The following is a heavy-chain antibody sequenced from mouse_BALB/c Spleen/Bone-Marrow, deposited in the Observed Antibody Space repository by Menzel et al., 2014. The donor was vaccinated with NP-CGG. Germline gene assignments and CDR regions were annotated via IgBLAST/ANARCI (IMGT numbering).Heavy chain of an antibody. J-gene: IGHJ4*01. CDR2: INSNGGST. V-gene: IGHV5-6-3*01. CDR3: ARVSYYAIDY. CDR1: GFTFGSYG. Sequence: EVKVVESGGGLVQPGGSLKLSCAASGFTFGSYGMSWVRQTPDKRLELVATINSNGGSTYYPDSVKSRFTISRDNAKNTLYLQMSSLKSEDTAMYYCARVSYYAIDYWGQGTSVTVSS.